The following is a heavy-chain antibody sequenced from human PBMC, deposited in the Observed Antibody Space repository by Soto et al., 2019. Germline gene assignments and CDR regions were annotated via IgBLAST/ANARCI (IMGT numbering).Heavy chain of an antibody. CDR3: ARAVGLGAVAADD. CDR2: IYHSGST. D-gene: IGHD6-19*01. CDR1: GGSISSGGYS. V-gene: IGHV4-30-2*01. Sequence: QLQLQESGSGLVKPSQTMSLTCAVSGGSISSGGYSWRWIRQPPGKGLEWLGYIYHSGSTYYTPSRKRRFPMSVVSPQNHFYVKLSLWTAADTAVQYFARAVGLGAVAADDWSQGTLVTVSS. J-gene: IGHJ4*02.